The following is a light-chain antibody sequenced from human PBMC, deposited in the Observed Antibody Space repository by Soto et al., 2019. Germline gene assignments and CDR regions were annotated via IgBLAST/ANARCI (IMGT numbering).Light chain of an antibody. CDR2: GAS. CDR3: QQYANSPHT. CDR1: QSVSSSQ. J-gene: IGKJ2*01. Sequence: EIVLTQSPVTLSLSPGESATLSCRASQSVSSSQVAWYQQKPGQAPRLLLYGASSRATGIPDRFCGVGSETDFTLTINRLEPEDCAVYYCQQYANSPHTFGQGTKLEIK. V-gene: IGKV3-20*01.